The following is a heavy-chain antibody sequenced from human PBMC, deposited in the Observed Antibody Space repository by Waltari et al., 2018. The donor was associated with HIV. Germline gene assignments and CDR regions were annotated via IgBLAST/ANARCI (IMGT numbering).Heavy chain of an antibody. D-gene: IGHD2-8*01. CDR2: IHYSGGG. CDR1: GGSIGSYY. Sequence: QVQLQESGPGLVRPSETLSLTCTVSGGSIGSYYWSWIRQPPGKKLEWIGDIHYSGGGNYNPSLKGRVTVSVETSKSQFSLKLSSVTAADTAVYYCATLMVYAPRSHYYGMDVWGQGTTVIVSS. V-gene: IGHV4-59*01. J-gene: IGHJ6*02. CDR3: ATLMVYAPRSHYYGMDV.